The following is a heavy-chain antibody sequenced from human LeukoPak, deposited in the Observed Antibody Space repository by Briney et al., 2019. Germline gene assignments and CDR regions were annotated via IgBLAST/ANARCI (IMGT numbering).Heavy chain of an antibody. J-gene: IGHJ4*02. Sequence: PGGSLRLSCAASGFTFSSYAMSWVRQAPGKGLEWVSAISGSGGSTYYADSVKGRFTISRDNSKNTLYLQMNSLRAEDTAVYYCAKDLTEYYDSSGYLKYWGQGTLVTVSS. D-gene: IGHD3-22*01. CDR3: AKDLTEYYDSSGYLKY. CDR2: ISGSGGST. V-gene: IGHV3-23*01. CDR1: GFTFSSYA.